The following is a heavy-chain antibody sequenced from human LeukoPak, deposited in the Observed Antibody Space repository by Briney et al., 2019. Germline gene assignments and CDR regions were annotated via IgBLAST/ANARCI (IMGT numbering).Heavy chain of an antibody. D-gene: IGHD6-19*01. CDR3: ARDESGWFLIDY. Sequence: TLSLTCTVSGGSISSGDYYWSWIRQPPGKGLEWIGYIYYSGSTYYNPSLKSRVTISVDTSKNQFSLKLSSVTAADTAVYYCARDESGWFLIDYWGQGTLVTVSS. CDR1: GGSISSGDYY. V-gene: IGHV4-30-4*08. CDR2: IYYSGST. J-gene: IGHJ4*02.